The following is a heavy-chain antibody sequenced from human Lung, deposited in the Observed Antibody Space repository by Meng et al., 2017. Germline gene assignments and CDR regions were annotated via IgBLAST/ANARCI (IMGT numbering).Heavy chain of an antibody. Sequence: VQSGAGLKKPGASVKVSCKASGYTFPDYWLHWVRRAPGQGLEWMGRINPKSGDTHYAQRFQGRVTMTGDTSISTAYMELSGLRSDDTAMYYCARDEDISAAGKLFGDYWGQGTLVTVSS. J-gene: IGHJ4*02. D-gene: IGHD6-13*01. V-gene: IGHV1-2*06. CDR3: ARDEDISAAGKLFGDY. CDR1: GYTFPDYW. CDR2: INPKSGDT.